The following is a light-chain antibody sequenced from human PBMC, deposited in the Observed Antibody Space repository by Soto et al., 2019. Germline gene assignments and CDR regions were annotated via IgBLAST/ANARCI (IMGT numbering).Light chain of an antibody. Sequence: TQSPATLSLSPGERATLSCRASQSVSSYLAWYQQKPGQAPRLLIYDASNRATGIPARFSGSGSGTDFTLTISRLEPEDFAVYYCQQYGSSPSWTFGQGTKVDIK. CDR1: QSVSSY. CDR2: DAS. J-gene: IGKJ1*01. CDR3: QQYGSSPSWT. V-gene: IGKV3-20*01.